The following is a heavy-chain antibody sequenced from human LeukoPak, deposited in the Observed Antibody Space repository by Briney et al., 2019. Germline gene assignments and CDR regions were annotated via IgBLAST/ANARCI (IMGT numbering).Heavy chain of an antibody. CDR2: IKQDGSEK. Sequence: GGSLRLSCVASGFTFGSYWMSWVRQAPGKGLEWVANIKQDGSEKYYVDSVKGRFTISRDNAKNSLYLQMNSLRAEDTAVYYCTRDRVITIFGVASSWGQGTLVTVSS. CDR3: TRDRVITIFGVASS. V-gene: IGHV3-7*01. D-gene: IGHD3-3*01. J-gene: IGHJ4*02. CDR1: GFTFGSYW.